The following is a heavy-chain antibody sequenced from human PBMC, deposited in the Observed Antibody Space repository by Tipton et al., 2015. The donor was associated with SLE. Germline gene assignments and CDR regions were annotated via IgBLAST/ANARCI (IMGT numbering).Heavy chain of an antibody. J-gene: IGHJ4*02. Sequence: SLRLSCTASGFTFGSYWMSWVRQAPGKGLEWVANIKQDGSEKYYVDSVKGRFTISRDNAKNSLYLQMNSLRAEDTAVYYCARVQELLDYWGQGTLVTVSS. D-gene: IGHD1-26*01. V-gene: IGHV3-7*01. CDR2: IKQDGSEK. CDR1: GFTFGSYW. CDR3: ARVQELLDY.